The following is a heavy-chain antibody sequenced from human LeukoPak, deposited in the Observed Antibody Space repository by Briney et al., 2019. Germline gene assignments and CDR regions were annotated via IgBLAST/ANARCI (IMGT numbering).Heavy chain of an antibody. V-gene: IGHV5-51*01. D-gene: IGHD4-17*01. CDR1: GYSFTSYW. CDR3: ARIEYGRFDY. CDR2: IYPGDSDT. Sequence: PGEPLQISCKASGYSFTSYWIGWVRQMPGKGLEWLGIIYPGDSDTRYSPSFQGQVTISADKSISTAYLQWSSLKASDTAMYYCARIEYGRFDYWGQGTLVTVSS. J-gene: IGHJ4*02.